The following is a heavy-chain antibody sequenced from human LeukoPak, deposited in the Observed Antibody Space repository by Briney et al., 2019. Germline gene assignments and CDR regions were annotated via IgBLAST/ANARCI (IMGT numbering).Heavy chain of an antibody. CDR2: IRGDNGST. J-gene: IGHJ4*02. CDR1: GFXFSSYA. Sequence: GGSLRLSCAASGFXFSSYAISWVRQAPGMGLEWVSTIRGDNGSTYYADSVKGRFTISRDNSKSTLYLEMNSLRAEDTAVYYCAKGVEYWGQGTLVTVSS. V-gene: IGHV3-23*01. CDR3: AKGVEY.